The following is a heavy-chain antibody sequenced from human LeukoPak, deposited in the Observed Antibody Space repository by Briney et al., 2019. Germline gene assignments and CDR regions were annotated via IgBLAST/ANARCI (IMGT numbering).Heavy chain of an antibody. CDR2: MHYSGNT. CDR1: GGSISSFF. Sequence: SETLSLTCTVSGGSISSFFWSWIRQPPGKGLEWIGSMHYSGNTNYNPSLKSRVTISVDTSKNQFSLKLTSVTAADTAVYYCARGRDGGNYTPLDLWGQGTLVTVSS. J-gene: IGHJ5*02. D-gene: IGHD4-23*01. V-gene: IGHV4-59*01. CDR3: ARGRDGGNYTPLDL.